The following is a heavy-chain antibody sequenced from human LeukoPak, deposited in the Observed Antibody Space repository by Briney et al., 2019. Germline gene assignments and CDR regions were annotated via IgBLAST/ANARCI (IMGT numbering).Heavy chain of an antibody. J-gene: IGHJ4*02. CDR1: GFTFSSYE. D-gene: IGHD3-22*01. CDR3: ARGRQYYYDTSGGGY. V-gene: IGHV3-48*03. CDR2: ISSGGNTR. Sequence: GGSLRLSCAASGFTFSSYEMNWVRQAPGKELEWVSYISSGGNTRYCADSVKGRFTISRDNAKNSLHLQMNSLRAEDTAVYYCARGRQYYYDTSGGGYWGRGTLVTVSS.